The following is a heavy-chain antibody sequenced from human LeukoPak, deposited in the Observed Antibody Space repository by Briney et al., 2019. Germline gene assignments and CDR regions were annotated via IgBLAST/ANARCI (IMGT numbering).Heavy chain of an antibody. V-gene: IGHV1-24*01. J-gene: IGHJ3*02. Sequence: GASVKVSCKVSGYTLTELSMHWVRQAPGKGLEWMGGFDPEDGETIYAQKFQGRVTMTEDTSTDTAYMELSSLRSEDTAVYYCARVVLENYYDSSGLNAFDIWGQGTMVTVSS. CDR3: ARVVLENYYDSSGLNAFDI. CDR1: GYTLTELS. D-gene: IGHD3-22*01. CDR2: FDPEDGET.